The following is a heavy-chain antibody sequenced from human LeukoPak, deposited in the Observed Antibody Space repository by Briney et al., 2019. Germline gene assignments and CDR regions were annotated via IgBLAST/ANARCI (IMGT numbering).Heavy chain of an antibody. Sequence: PGGSLRLSCAASGFTFSSYWMSWIRQPPGKGLEWIGSIYHSGSTYYNPSLKSRVTISVDTSKNQFSLKLSSVTAADTAVYYCARVSEDIVVVPAASGDPPNYYYYYYMDVWGKGTTVTISS. CDR1: GFTFSSYW. V-gene: IGHV4-38-2*01. CDR2: IYHSGST. D-gene: IGHD2-2*01. CDR3: ARVSEDIVVVPAASGDPPNYYYYYYMDV. J-gene: IGHJ6*03.